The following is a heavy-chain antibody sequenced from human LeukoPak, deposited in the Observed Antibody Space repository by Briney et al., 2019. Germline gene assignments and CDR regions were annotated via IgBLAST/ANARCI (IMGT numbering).Heavy chain of an antibody. CDR3: ARVDVRTDYYGPGSYYFDY. J-gene: IGHJ4*02. CDR1: GFTFSSYS. CDR2: ISSSSSYI. Sequence: PGGSLRLSCAASGFTFSSYSMNWVRQAPGKGLEWVSSISSSSSYIYYADSVKGRFTISRDNAKNSLYLQMNSLRAEDTAVYYCARVDVRTDYYGPGSYYFDYWGQGTLVTVSS. D-gene: IGHD3-10*01. V-gene: IGHV3-21*01.